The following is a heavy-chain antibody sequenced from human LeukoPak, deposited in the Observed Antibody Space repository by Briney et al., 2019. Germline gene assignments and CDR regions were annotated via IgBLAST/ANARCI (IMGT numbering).Heavy chain of an antibody. CDR3: ASSLHSRGVTSFDS. D-gene: IGHD3-10*01. CDR1: GGSISGYY. Sequence: SETLSLTCTVSGGSISGYYWSWIRQPPGKGLEWIGYINYSGSTNYNPSLKNRVTISVDTSKNKSSLKLSSVTAADTAVYYCASSLHSRGVTSFDSWGQGTLVTVSS. CDR2: INYSGST. J-gene: IGHJ4*02. V-gene: IGHV4-59*01.